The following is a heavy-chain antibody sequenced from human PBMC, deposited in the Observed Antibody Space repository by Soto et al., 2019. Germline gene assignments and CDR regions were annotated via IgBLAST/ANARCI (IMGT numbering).Heavy chain of an antibody. Sequence: QVQLVQSGAEVKKPGSSVKVSCKASGGTFSSYAISWVRQAPGQGLEWMGGIIPIFGTANYAQKFQGRVTITADESTSTAYMELSSLRSEDTAVYYCARDRSRSYYLSSTVLDYWGQGTLVTVSS. V-gene: IGHV1-69*01. CDR3: ARDRSRSYYLSSTVLDY. CDR1: GGTFSSYA. CDR2: IIPIFGTA. D-gene: IGHD1-26*01. J-gene: IGHJ4*02.